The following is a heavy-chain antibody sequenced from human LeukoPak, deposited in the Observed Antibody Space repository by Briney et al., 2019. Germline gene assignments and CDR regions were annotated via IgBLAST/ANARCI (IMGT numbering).Heavy chain of an antibody. D-gene: IGHD3-22*01. CDR2: FDPEDGET. J-gene: IGHJ4*02. CDR3: ARVGKAYYYDSSGYWFDY. Sequence: ASVKVSCKVSGYTLTELSMHWVRQAPGKGLEWMGGFDPEDGETIYAQKFQGRVTMTEDTSTDTAYMELSSLRSEDTAVYYCARVGKAYYYDSSGYWFDYWGQGTLVTVSS. V-gene: IGHV1-24*01. CDR1: GYTLTELS.